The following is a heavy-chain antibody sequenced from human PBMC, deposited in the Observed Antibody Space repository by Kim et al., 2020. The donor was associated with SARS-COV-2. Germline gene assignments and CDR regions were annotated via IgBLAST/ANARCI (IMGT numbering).Heavy chain of an antibody. Sequence: ADSVKGRFTISRDNSKNTLYLQMNSLRAEDTAVYYCAKARHSSSWYYLDYWGQGTLVTVSS. D-gene: IGHD6-13*01. V-gene: IGHV3-23*01. J-gene: IGHJ4*02. CDR3: AKARHSSSWYYLDY.